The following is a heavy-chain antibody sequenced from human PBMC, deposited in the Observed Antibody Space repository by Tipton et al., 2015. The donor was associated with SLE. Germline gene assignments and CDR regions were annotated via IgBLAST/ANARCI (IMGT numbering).Heavy chain of an antibody. J-gene: IGHJ4*02. D-gene: IGHD3-9*01. CDR3: ARDRFHEILTGYQDYFGY. CDR1: GFTFSRYW. V-gene: IGHV3-23*01. Sequence: SLRLSCAASGFTFSRYWMSWVRQAPGKGLEWVSTIGVNTDNTYYADSVKGRFTISRDNSNNTLYLQMNSLRTEDTAIYYCARDRFHEILTGYQDYFGYWGQGALVTVSS. CDR2: IGVNTDNT.